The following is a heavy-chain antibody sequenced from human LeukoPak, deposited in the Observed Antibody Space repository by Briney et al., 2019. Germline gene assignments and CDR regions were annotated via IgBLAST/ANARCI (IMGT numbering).Heavy chain of an antibody. CDR1: GFTFSNYE. J-gene: IGHJ4*02. CDR2: ISGSGSTI. V-gene: IGHV3-48*03. Sequence: PGGSMTLSCSASGFTFSNYEMNWVRQAPGKGLEWVSYISGSGSTISYADSLKGRFTISRDNAKNSLYMQMHSLRVEDTALYYCARSYRSTNGVGIDCWGQATLVTVSS. D-gene: IGHD3-16*02. CDR3: ARSYRSTNGVGIDC.